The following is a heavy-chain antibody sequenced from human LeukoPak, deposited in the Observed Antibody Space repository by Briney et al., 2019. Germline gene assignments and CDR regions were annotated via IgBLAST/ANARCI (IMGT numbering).Heavy chain of an antibody. J-gene: IGHJ4*02. V-gene: IGHV4-34*01. CDR2: INHSGST. CDR3: ARGAARSGGSCYRY. D-gene: IGHD2-15*01. Sequence: SGTLSLTCAVYGGSFSGYYWSWIRQPPGKGLEWIGEINHSGSTNYNPSLKSRVTISVDTSKNQFSLKLSSVTAADTAVYYCARGAARSGGSCYRYWGQGTLVTVSS. CDR1: GGSFSGYY.